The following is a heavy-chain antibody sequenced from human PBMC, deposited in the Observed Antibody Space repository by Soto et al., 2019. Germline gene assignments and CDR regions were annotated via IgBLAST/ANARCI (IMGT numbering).Heavy chain of an antibody. V-gene: IGHV3-13*01. D-gene: IGHD3-10*01. CDR3: ARGNGKNYGPAMGDGFDI. CDR2: IGSDGDT. J-gene: IGHJ3*02. Sequence: GGSLRLSCVVSGFTFSHYDMYWVRQVSGKGLEWVSGIGSDGDTYYAASVKGRFTVSRENDKNSLYLQMRGLRPGDTAVYYCARGNGKNYGPAMGDGFDIWGQGTTVTVS. CDR1: GFTFSHYD.